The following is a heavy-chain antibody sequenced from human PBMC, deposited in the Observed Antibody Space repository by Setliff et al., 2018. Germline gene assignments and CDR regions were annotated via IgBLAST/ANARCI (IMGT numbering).Heavy chain of an antibody. CDR3: ARGPPRWYYLDS. Sequence: HPVGSLRLSCAASGFTFSNYAMSWVRQAPGKGLEWVSAISGSGGSTYYADSVKGRFTISRDNSKNTLDLQMNSLRAEDTAVYFCARGPPRWYYLDSWGQGTLVTVSS. CDR2: ISGSGGST. CDR1: GFTFSNYA. J-gene: IGHJ4*02. D-gene: IGHD6-13*01. V-gene: IGHV3-23*01.